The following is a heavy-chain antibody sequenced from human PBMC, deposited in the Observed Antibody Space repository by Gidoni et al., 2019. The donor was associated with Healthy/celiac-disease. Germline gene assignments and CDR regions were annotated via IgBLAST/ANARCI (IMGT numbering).Heavy chain of an antibody. CDR3: ARSGIAAAGPYFDY. CDR2: IYSGGST. CDR1: GFTVRSNY. D-gene: IGHD6-13*01. V-gene: IGHV3-66*01. Sequence: ELPLVESGGGLFQPGGSLRLSCPASGFTVRSNYMSWFRQAPGKGVEWVSVIYSGGSTYYADSVKGRFTISRDNSKNTLYLQMNSLRAEDTAVYYCARSGIAAAGPYFDYWGQGTLVTVSS. J-gene: IGHJ4*02.